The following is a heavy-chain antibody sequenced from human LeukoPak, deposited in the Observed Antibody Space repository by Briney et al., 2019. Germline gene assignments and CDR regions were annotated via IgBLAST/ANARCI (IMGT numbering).Heavy chain of an antibody. Sequence: SETLSLTCTVSGASISSYYWSWIRQPPGKGLEWVGYISYSGSTNYNPSLKSRVTISVDTSKNQFSLKLSSVTAADTAVYYCARGGGSDWGQGTLVTVSS. CDR3: ARGGGSD. CDR2: ISYSGST. D-gene: IGHD6-19*01. J-gene: IGHJ4*02. V-gene: IGHV4-59*12. CDR1: GASISSYY.